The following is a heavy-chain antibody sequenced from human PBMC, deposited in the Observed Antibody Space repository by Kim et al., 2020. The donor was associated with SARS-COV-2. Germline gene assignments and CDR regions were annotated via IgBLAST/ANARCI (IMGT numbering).Heavy chain of an antibody. Sequence: SETLSLTCAVYGGSFSGYYWSWIRQPPGKGLEWIGEINHSGSTNYNPSLKSRVTISVDTSKNQFSLKLSSVTAADTAVYYCARRGRGWSGGMENWFDPWGQGTLVTVSS. D-gene: IGHD3-10*01. V-gene: IGHV4-34*01. CDR3: ARRGRGWSGGMENWFDP. J-gene: IGHJ5*02. CDR1: GGSFSGYY. CDR2: INHSGST.